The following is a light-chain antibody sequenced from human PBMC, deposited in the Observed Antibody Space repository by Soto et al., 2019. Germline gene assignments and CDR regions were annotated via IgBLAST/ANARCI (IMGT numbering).Light chain of an antibody. CDR2: DVS. CDR1: SSDVGRYNY. J-gene: IGLJ1*01. Sequence: QSVLAQPASVSGSPGQSITISCTGTSSDVGRYNYVSWFQQHPGKAPKLMIYDVSNWPSGVPDRFSGSKSGNTASLTISWLQAEDEADYYCSSFTSSSTFVFGTGTKVTVL. V-gene: IGLV2-14*01. CDR3: SSFTSSSTFV.